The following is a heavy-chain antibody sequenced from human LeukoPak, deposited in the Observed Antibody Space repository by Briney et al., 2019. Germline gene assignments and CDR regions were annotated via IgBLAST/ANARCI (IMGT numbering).Heavy chain of an antibody. CDR3: ARSLNTVTTYYFDY. CDR1: GYSFTNYW. V-gene: IGHV5-51*01. J-gene: IGHJ4*02. D-gene: IGHD4-17*01. Sequence: GESLKISCKGSGYSFTNYWIGWVRQMPGKGLEWMGIIYPGDSDTRYSPSFQGQVTIPADKSISTAYLQWSSLKASDTAMYYCARSLNTVTTYYFDYWGQGTLVTVSS. CDR2: IYPGDSDT.